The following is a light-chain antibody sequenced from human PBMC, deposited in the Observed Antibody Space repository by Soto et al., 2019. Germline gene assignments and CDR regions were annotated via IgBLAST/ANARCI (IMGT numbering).Light chain of an antibody. CDR3: QQYDSWPPLT. V-gene: IGKV3D-15*01. Sequence: EIVMTQSPATLSVSPGERATLSCRASQSVNSYLAWYQQKPGQAPRLLIYDASNRATGIPARFSGSGSGTDFTLTISRLEPEDFAVYYCQQYDSWPPLTFGGGTKVDIK. J-gene: IGKJ4*01. CDR2: DAS. CDR1: QSVNSY.